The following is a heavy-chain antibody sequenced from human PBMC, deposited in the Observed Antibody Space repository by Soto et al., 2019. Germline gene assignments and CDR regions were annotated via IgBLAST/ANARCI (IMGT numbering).Heavy chain of an antibody. CDR2: IKNRGESHIA. CDR3: AKSAANWGSEFDY. CDR1: GFTFSDHY. V-gene: IGHV3-72*01. Sequence: GGSLRLSCAASGFTFSDHYMDWVRQAPGKGLEWVGRIKNRGESHIADYAASVRGRFTMSRDDSENSLYLQMNSLRAEDTAVYYCAKSAANWGSEFDYWGQGTLVTVSS. D-gene: IGHD7-27*01. J-gene: IGHJ4*02.